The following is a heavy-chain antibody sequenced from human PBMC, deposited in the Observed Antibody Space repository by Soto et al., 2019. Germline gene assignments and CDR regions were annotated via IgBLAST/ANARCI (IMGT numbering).Heavy chain of an antibody. CDR2: INRDGSKK. CDR3: ARDVPPGSSSFYLDAFDI. Sequence: EVQLEESGGDLVQPGGSLRLSCAASGFTLSAYWMTWVRQAPGKGLEWVANINRDGSKKSYLDSVRGRFTISKDNVGNSLYLQMDSLRADDTALYYCARDVPPGSSSFYLDAFDIWGQGTMVTVSS. V-gene: IGHV3-7*05. J-gene: IGHJ3*02. CDR1: GFTLSAYW. D-gene: IGHD6-13*01.